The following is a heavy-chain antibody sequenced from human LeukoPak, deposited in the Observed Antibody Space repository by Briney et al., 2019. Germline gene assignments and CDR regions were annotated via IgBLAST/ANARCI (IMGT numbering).Heavy chain of an antibody. D-gene: IGHD1-26*01. J-gene: IGHJ1*01. CDR1: RFTFSSYW. Sequence: GGSLRLSCAASRFTFSSYWMSWVRQAPGKGLEWVANIKQDGTEKYYVDSVKGRFTISRDNAKNSLYLQMNSLRAEDTAVYYCARGGSYNFQHWGQGTLVTVSS. V-gene: IGHV3-7*01. CDR2: IKQDGTEK. CDR3: ARGGSYNFQH.